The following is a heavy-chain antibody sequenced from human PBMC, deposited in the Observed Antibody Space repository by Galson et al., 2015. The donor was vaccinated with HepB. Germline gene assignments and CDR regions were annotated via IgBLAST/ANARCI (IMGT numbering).Heavy chain of an antibody. Sequence: SLRLSCAASGFTFSSYGMHWVRQAPGKGLEWVAVISYDGSNKYYADSVKGRFTISRDDSKNTLYLQMNSLRAEDTAVYYCAKVRSMGAPPAFDYWGQGTLVTVSS. CDR2: ISYDGSNK. V-gene: IGHV3-30*18. CDR1: GFTFSSYG. D-gene: IGHD1-26*01. CDR3: AKVRSMGAPPAFDY. J-gene: IGHJ4*02.